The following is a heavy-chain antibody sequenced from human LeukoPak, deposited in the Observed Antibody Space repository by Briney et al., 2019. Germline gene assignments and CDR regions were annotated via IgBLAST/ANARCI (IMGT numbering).Heavy chain of an antibody. CDR2: IRSKVINYAT. CDR3: AKDSRDIVVVPAATNY. Sequence: GGSLRLSCAASGFTFSGSAMHWVRQASGKGLEWVGRIRSKVINYATAYAASVKGRFTISRDNSKNTLYLQMNSLRAEDTAVYYCAKDSRDIVVVPAATNYWGQGTLVTVSS. CDR1: GFTFSGSA. J-gene: IGHJ4*02. V-gene: IGHV3-73*01. D-gene: IGHD2-2*01.